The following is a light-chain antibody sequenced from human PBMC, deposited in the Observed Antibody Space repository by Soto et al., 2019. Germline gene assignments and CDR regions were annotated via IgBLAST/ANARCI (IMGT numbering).Light chain of an antibody. V-gene: IGLV2-14*03. Sequence: QSVLTQPASVSGSPVQSITISCTGTTSDIGAYNYVSWYQHHPGKAPKLLIYDVTDRPSGVSDRFSGSKSGNTASLTISGLQAEDEADYFCSSYTTINTVVLFGGGTKVTVL. J-gene: IGLJ2*01. CDR2: DVT. CDR3: SSYTTINTVVL. CDR1: TSDIGAYNY.